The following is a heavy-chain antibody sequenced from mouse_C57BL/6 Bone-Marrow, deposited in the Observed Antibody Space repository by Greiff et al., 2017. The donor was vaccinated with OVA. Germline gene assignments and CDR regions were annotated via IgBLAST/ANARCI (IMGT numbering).Heavy chain of an antibody. V-gene: IGHV14-4*01. Sequence: EVQLQQSGAELVRPGASVKLSCTASGFNIKDDYMHWVKQRPEQGLEWIGWIDPENGDTEYASQFQGKATITADTSSNTAYLQLSSLTSEDTAVYYCTTPYYSLFDYWGQGTTLTVSS. D-gene: IGHD2-12*01. CDR2: IDPENGDT. J-gene: IGHJ2*01. CDR3: TTPYYSLFDY. CDR1: GFNIKDDY.